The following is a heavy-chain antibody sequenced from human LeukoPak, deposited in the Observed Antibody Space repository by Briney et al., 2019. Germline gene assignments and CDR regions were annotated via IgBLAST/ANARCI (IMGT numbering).Heavy chain of an antibody. J-gene: IGHJ4*02. CDR3: ARVPEGPRAGYFDY. CDR1: GGSISSGSYY. V-gene: IGHV4-61*02. D-gene: IGHD6-6*01. CDR2: IYTSGST. Sequence: SETLSLTCTVSGGSISSGSYYWSWIRQPAGKGLEWIGRIYTSGSTNYNPSLKSRVTISVDTSKNQFSLKLSSVTAADTAVYYCARVPEGPRAGYFDYWGQGTLVTVSS.